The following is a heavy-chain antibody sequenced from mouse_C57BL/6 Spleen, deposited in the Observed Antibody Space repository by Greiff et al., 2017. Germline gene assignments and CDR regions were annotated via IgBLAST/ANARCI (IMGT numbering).Heavy chain of an antibody. V-gene: IGHV3-1*01. CDR3: ARGLLYEAMDY. D-gene: IGHD1-1*01. CDR2: ISSSGST. J-gene: IGHJ4*01. CDR1: GYSITSGYD. Sequence: EVMLVESGPGMVKPSPSLSLTCTVTGYSITSGYDWHWIRHFPGNKLEWMGYISSSGSTNYNPSLKSRISITHDTSKNHFFLKLNSVTTEDTAAYYCARGLLYEAMDYWGQGTSVTVSS.